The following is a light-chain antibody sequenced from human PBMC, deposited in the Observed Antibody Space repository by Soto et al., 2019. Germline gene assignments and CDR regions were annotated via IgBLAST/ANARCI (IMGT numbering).Light chain of an antibody. CDR1: SSDVGGYNY. V-gene: IGLV2-11*01. Sequence: QSALTQPRSVSGSPGQSVTISCTGASSDVGGYNYVSWYQQHPGKAPKLMIYDVSKRPSGVPDRFSGSKSGNTASLTISGLQTEVEADYYCCSYAGRYTYVFGTGTKLTVL. CDR3: CSYAGRYTYV. J-gene: IGLJ1*01. CDR2: DVS.